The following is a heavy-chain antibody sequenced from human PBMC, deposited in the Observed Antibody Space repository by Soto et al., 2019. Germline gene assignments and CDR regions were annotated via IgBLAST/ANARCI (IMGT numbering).Heavy chain of an antibody. V-gene: IGHV4-31*03. CDR1: GGSIKDGGYY. CDR3: AKDPSPQPTTVVTPGWFDP. Sequence: SDTLSLTCTVSGGSIKDGGYYWSWIRQRPGEGLEWIGYIYYTGTTYYNPSLKSRVTISVDLSKGQFSLKLSSVTAADTAFYYCAKDPSPQPTTVVTPGWFDPWGQGILVTVSS. CDR2: IYYTGTT. J-gene: IGHJ5*02. D-gene: IGHD2-21*02.